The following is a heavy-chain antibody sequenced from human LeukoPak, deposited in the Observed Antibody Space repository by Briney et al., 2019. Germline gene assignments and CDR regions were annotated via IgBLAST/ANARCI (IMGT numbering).Heavy chain of an antibody. CDR2: IYHSGNT. Sequence: PSETLSLTCTVSGYSITIGYDWGWIRQPPGKGLEWSRSIYHSGNTNYNPSLESVVTISVDTSKNQFSLKLSSVSDADTAVYYCARVLEKQTSVAGTINPYYWGQRTPVTV. V-gene: IGHV4-38-2*02. J-gene: IGHJ4*02. CDR1: GYSITIGYD. CDR3: ARVLEKQTSVAGTINPYY. D-gene: IGHD6-19*01.